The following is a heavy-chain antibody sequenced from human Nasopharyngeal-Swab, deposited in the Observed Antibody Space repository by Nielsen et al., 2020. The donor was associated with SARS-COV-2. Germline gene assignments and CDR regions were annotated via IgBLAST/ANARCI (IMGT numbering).Heavy chain of an antibody. J-gene: IGHJ4*02. D-gene: IGHD3-10*01. CDR2: ISAYNGNT. CDR3: ARAGDRFGELLFFDY. Sequence: ARQMPGKGLEWMGWISAYNGNTNYAQKLQGRVTMTTDTSTGTAYMELRSLRSDDTAVYYCARAGDRFGELLFFDYWGQGNLVTVSS. V-gene: IGHV1-18*01.